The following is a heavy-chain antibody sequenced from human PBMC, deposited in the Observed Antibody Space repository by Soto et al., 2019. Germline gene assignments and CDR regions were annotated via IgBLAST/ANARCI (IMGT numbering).Heavy chain of an antibody. CDR1: GYTFTSYA. CDR3: ACGGPAYYDFWSGYPTYYYYYYGMDV. Sequence: RASVKVSCKASGYTFTSYAMHWVRQAPGQRLEWMGWINAGNGNTKYSQKFQGRVTITRDTSASTAYMELSSLRSEDTAVYYCACGGPAYYDFWSGYPTYYYYYYGMDVWGQGTTVTVSS. J-gene: IGHJ6*02. D-gene: IGHD3-3*01. V-gene: IGHV1-3*01. CDR2: INAGNGNT.